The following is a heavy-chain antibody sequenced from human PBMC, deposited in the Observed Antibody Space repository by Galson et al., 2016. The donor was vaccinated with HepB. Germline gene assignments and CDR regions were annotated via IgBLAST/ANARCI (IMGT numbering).Heavy chain of an antibody. CDR2: IYNTGST. V-gene: IGHV4-4*02. CDR3: VSYSFSGGVISDS. CDR1: GGSINSAVW. D-gene: IGHD2-15*01. J-gene: IGHJ4*02. Sequence: SETLSLTCAVSGGSINSAVWWSWVRQAPGKGLEWIGEIYNTGSTNYNPSLKTRFIMSLDKSKNQFSLKANSVTATDTAIYYCVSYSFSGGVISDSWGQGTLVTVSS.